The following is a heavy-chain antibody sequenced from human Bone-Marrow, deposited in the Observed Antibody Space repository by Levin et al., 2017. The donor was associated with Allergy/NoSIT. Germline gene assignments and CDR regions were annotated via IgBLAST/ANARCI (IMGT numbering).Heavy chain of an antibody. Sequence: GGSLRLSCAASGFTFSSYAMHWVRQAPGKGLEWVAVISYDGSNKYYADSVKGRFTISRDNSKNTLYLQMNSLRAEDTAVYYCARGHSTVTTTVGDYWGQGTLVTVSS. CDR2: ISYDGSNK. J-gene: IGHJ4*02. D-gene: IGHD4-17*01. V-gene: IGHV3-30-3*01. CDR3: ARGHSTVTTTVGDY. CDR1: GFTFSSYA.